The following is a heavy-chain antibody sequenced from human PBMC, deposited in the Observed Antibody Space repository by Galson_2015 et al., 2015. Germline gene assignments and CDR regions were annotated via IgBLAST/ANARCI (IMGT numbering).Heavy chain of an antibody. CDR2: IYPVDSDT. Sequence: QSGAEVKKPGESLKISCKGSGYSFTSYWIGWVRQMPGKGLEWVGIIYPVDSDTRYSPSFQGQVTISADKSITTAYLQWSSLKASDTPMYDCARCHRAGSGVIINWFDPWGQGTLVTVSS. D-gene: IGHD3-10*01. J-gene: IGHJ5*02. V-gene: IGHV5-51*01. CDR1: GYSFTSYW. CDR3: ARCHRAGSGVIINWFDP.